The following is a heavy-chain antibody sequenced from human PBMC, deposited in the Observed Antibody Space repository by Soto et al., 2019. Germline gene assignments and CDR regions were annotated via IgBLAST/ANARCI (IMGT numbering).Heavy chain of an antibody. Sequence: ASVKVSCKASGYTFTSYGISWVRQAPGQGLEWMGWISAYNGNTNYAQKLQGRVTMTTDTSTSTAYMELRSLRSDDTAVFYFAREIPSPEIVGEPNWFDPWGQGTLVTVSS. V-gene: IGHV1-18*01. CDR3: AREIPSPEIVGEPNWFDP. D-gene: IGHD1-26*01. CDR2: ISAYNGNT. J-gene: IGHJ5*02. CDR1: GYTFTSYG.